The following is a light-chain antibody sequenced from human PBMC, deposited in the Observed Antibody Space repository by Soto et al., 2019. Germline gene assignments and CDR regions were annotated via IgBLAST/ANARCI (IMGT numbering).Light chain of an antibody. CDR2: STN. J-gene: IGLJ2*01. CDR3: VLYMGSGVV. CDR1: SGSVSTSYY. V-gene: IGLV8-61*01. Sequence: QTVVTQEPSFSVSPGGTVTLTCGLSSGSVSTSYYPSWYQQTPGQAPRTLIYSTNTRSSGVPDRFSGSIPGNKAALTITGAQADDESDYYCVLYMGSGVVFAGGTKLTVL.